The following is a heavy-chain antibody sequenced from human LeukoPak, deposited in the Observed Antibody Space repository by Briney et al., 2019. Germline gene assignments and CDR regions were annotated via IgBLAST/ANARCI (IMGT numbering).Heavy chain of an antibody. Sequence: GGSLRLSCAASGFTFSSYWIHWVRQAPGKGLVWVSRINTDGSSTSYADSVKGRFTISRDNAKNTLYLQMNSLRAEDTAVYYCAREEGIQLWSRFDYWGQGTLITVSS. V-gene: IGHV3-74*01. J-gene: IGHJ4*02. CDR3: AREEGIQLWSRFDY. D-gene: IGHD5-18*01. CDR1: GFTFSSYW. CDR2: INTDGSST.